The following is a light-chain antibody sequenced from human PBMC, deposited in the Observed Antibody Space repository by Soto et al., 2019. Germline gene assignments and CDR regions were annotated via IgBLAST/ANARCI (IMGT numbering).Light chain of an antibody. V-gene: IGKV4-1*01. CDR1: QSVLYSSNNKNY. Sequence: DIVMTQSPDSLAVSLGERATINCKSSQSVLYSSNNKNYLAWYQQKPGQPHKLLIYWASTRESGVPDRFSGSGSGTDFTLTISSLQAEDVAVSYCQQYNSTPWTFGQGTKVEIK. CDR2: WAS. CDR3: QQYNSTPWT. J-gene: IGKJ1*01.